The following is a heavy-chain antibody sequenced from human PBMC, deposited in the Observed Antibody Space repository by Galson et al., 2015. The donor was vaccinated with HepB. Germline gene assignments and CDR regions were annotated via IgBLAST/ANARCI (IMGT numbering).Heavy chain of an antibody. CDR1: GGTFSSYA. D-gene: IGHD2-2*01. V-gene: IGHV1-69*10. CDR2: IIPILGIA. CDR3: ARSGVVVPSRRWFDP. Sequence: SVKVSCKASGGTFSSYAISWVRQAPGQGLEWMGGIIPILGIANYAQKFQGRVTITADKSTSAAYMELSSLRSEDTAVYYCARSGVVVPSRRWFDPWGQGTLVTVSS. J-gene: IGHJ5*02.